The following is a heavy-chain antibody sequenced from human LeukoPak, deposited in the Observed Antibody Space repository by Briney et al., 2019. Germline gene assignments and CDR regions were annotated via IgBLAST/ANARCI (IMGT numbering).Heavy chain of an antibody. Sequence: GGSLRLSCAASGFTFRKFGMHWVRQAPGKGLEWVAVIWYDGSEKYYADSVQGRFTISRDNSEDTLYLQMNNLRAEDTAVYYCARDRSFPAYYFDYWGQGALVTVSS. CDR3: ARDRSFPAYYFDY. CDR2: IWYDGSEK. V-gene: IGHV3-33*01. J-gene: IGHJ4*02. CDR1: GFTFRKFG.